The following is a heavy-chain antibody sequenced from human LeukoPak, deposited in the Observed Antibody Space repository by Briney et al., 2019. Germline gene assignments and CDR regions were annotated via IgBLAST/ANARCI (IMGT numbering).Heavy chain of an antibody. CDR1: GYTFTSYG. V-gene: IGHV1-18*01. Sequence: ASVKVSCKASGYTFTSYGISWVRQAPGQGLEWMGWISAYNGITNYAQKLQGRVTMTTDTSTSTAYMELRSLRSDDTAVYYCAAIVNSGWYRYFDYWGQGTLVTVSS. CDR3: AAIVNSGWYRYFDY. D-gene: IGHD6-19*01. J-gene: IGHJ4*02. CDR2: ISAYNGIT.